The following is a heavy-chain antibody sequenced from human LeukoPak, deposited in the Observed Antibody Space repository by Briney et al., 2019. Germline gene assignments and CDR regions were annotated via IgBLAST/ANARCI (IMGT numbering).Heavy chain of an antibody. D-gene: IGHD3-3*01. CDR3: ARDQYDTWSRRGNFDS. Sequence: PGGSLRLSCAASGFTLSSYWMSWVRQAPGKGLEWVANIKQDGSEKNYVDSVRGRFTISRDNTENSLYLQMNSLRAEDTAVFYCARDQYDTWSRRGNFDSWGQGTLVIVSS. J-gene: IGHJ4*02. V-gene: IGHV3-7*03. CDR1: GFTLSSYW. CDR2: IKQDGSEK.